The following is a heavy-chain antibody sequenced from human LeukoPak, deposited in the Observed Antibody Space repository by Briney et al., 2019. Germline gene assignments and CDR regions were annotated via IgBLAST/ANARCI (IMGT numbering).Heavy chain of an antibody. D-gene: IGHD1-26*01. CDR2: IYYSGST. CDR1: GSSISSYY. CDR3: ARGFHSGSYYPFDY. V-gene: IGHV4-59*01. J-gene: IGHJ4*02. Sequence: SETLSLTCTVSGSSISSYYWSWIRQPPGKGLEWIGYIYYSGSTNYNPSLKSRVTISVDTSKNQFSLKLSSVTAADTAVYYCARGFHSGSYYPFDYWGQGTLVTVSS.